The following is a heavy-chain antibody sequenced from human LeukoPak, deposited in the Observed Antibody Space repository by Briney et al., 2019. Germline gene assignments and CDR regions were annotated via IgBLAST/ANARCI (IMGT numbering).Heavy chain of an antibody. CDR2: FDPEDGET. CDR3: ATVDYYDSIDLALGY. Sequence: GASVKVSCKVSGCTLTELSMHWVRQAPGKGLEWMGGFDPEDGETIYAQKFQGRVTMTEDTSTDTAYMELSSLRSEDTAVYYCATVDYYDSIDLALGYWGQGTLVTVSS. V-gene: IGHV1-24*01. J-gene: IGHJ4*02. CDR1: GCTLTELS. D-gene: IGHD3-22*01.